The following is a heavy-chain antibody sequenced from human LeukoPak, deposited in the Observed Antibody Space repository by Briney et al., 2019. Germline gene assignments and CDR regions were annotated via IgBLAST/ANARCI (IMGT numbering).Heavy chain of an antibody. CDR2: IGGSGGTT. CDR1: RFTFNSYA. J-gene: IGHJ4*02. Sequence: GSLRLSCAASRFTFNSYAMSWVRQAPGKGLEWVSAIGGSGGTTYYADSVKGRFTISRDNSKNTMYLQMNSLRAEDTAVYYCAKGRSYSSSWPYYFDYWGQGTLVTVSS. CDR3: AKGRSYSSSWPYYFDY. V-gene: IGHV3-23*01. D-gene: IGHD6-13*01.